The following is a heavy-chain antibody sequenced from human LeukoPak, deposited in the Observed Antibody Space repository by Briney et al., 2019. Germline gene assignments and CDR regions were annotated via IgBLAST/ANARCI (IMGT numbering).Heavy chain of an antibody. CDR2: ISGSGGST. Sequence: GGSLRLSCAASGFTFSSYAMSWVRQAPGKGLEWVSAISGSGGSTYYADSVKGRFTISRDNSKNTLYLQMNSLRAEDTAVYYCANWSFGGSHQRVDYWGQGTLVTVSS. CDR1: GFTFSSYA. CDR3: ANWSFGGSHQRVDY. V-gene: IGHV3-23*01. J-gene: IGHJ4*02. D-gene: IGHD1-26*01.